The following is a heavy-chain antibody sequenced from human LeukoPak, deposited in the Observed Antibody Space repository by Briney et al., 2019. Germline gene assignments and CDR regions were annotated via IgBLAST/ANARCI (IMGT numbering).Heavy chain of an antibody. V-gene: IGHV3-30-3*01. J-gene: IGHJ6*02. CDR2: ISYDGSNK. CDR1: GFTFNRFY. D-gene: IGHD2-2*01. CDR3: ARGDTYCSSISCPRLYYGMDV. Sequence: GGSLRLSCSASGFTFNRFYLHWVRQAPGKGLEWVAVISYDGSNKYYADSVKGRFTISRDNSKNTLYLQMNSLRAEDTAVYYCARGDTYCSSISCPRLYYGMDVWGQGTTVTVSS.